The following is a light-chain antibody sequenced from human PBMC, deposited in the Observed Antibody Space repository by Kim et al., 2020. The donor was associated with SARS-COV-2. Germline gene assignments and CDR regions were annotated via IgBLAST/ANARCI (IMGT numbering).Light chain of an antibody. CDR2: DAS. CDR1: QDIINY. CDR3: QQYDNLPFT. J-gene: IGKJ5*01. V-gene: IGKV1-33*01. Sequence: DIQMTQSPSSLSASVGDRVTITCQASQDIINYLNWYQQKPGKAPKLLIYDASNLEIGVPSRFSGSGSGTDFSFTISSLQPEDIATYYCQQYDNLPFTFGQGTRLEIK.